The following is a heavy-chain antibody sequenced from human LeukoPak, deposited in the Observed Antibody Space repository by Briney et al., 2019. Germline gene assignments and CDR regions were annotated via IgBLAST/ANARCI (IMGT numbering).Heavy chain of an antibody. V-gene: IGHV1-46*01. CDR2: ISPSGGST. J-gene: IGHJ4*02. CDR3: ARGHYGSGSYYSD. CDR1: GYTFTGYW. D-gene: IGHD3-10*01. Sequence: ASVKVPCKAFGYTFTGYWMHWVRQAPGQGPEWMGVISPSGGSTIYAQKFKGRVTLTRDMSTSTDYLELSSLRSEDTAVYYCARGHYGSGSYYSDWGQGTLVTVSS.